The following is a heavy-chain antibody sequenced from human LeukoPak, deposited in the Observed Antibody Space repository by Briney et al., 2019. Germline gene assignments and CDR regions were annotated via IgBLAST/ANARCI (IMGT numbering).Heavy chain of an antibody. V-gene: IGHV7-4-1*02. D-gene: IGHD3-22*01. Sequence: GASVKVSCKASGYTFTSYAMNWVRQAPGQGLEWMGWINTNTGNPTYAQGFTGRFVFSLDTSVSTAYLQISSLKASDTAMYYCARPNYYDSSGCLGAFDIWGQGTMVTVSS. CDR2: INTNTGNP. CDR3: ARPNYYDSSGCLGAFDI. CDR1: GYTFTSYA. J-gene: IGHJ3*02.